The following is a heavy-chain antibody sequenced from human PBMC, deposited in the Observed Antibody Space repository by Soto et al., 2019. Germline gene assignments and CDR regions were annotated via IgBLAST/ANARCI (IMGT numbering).Heavy chain of an antibody. CDR2: IYYSGST. V-gene: IGHV4-31*03. CDR3: ARVLHDSSGFMLAGGKLRYWFDP. J-gene: IGHJ5*02. D-gene: IGHD3-22*01. CDR1: GGSISSGGYY. Sequence: QVQLQELGPGLVKPSQTLSLTCTVSGGSISSGGYYWSWIRQHPGKGLEWIGYIYYSGSTYYNPSLKSRVTISVDTSKNQFSLKLSSVTAADTAVYYCARVLHDSSGFMLAGGKLRYWFDPWGQGTLVTVSS.